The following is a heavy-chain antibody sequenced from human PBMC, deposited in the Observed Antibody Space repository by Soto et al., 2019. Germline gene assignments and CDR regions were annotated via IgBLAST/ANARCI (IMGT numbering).Heavy chain of an antibody. CDR2: IYYNGNT. CDR3: VRSLAMIPRFDY. CDR1: GGSISTDY. V-gene: IGHV4-59*08. D-gene: IGHD3-22*01. Sequence: QVQLQESGPGLVKPSETLSLTCTVSGGSISTDYWSWIRQPPGKGLEWIGCIYYNGNTYYNPSLTSRVTVSKDTSKNQSSLKLTSVTAADTAVYFCVRSLAMIPRFDYWGQGALVTVSS. J-gene: IGHJ4*02.